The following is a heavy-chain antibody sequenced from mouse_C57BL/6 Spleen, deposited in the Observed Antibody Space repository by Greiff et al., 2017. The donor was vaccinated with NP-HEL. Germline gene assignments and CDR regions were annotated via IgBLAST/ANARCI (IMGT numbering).Heavy chain of an antibody. CDR3: TRSRITTVVFDY. V-gene: IGHV1-5*01. CDR1: GYTFTSYW. CDR2: IYPGNSDT. Sequence: EVQLQQSGTVLARPGASVKMSCKTSGYTFTSYWMHWVKQRPGQGLEWIGAIYPGNSDTSYNQQFKGKAKLTAVTSASTAYMELSSLTNEDSAVYYCTRSRITTVVFDYWGQGTTLTVSP. D-gene: IGHD1-1*01. J-gene: IGHJ2*01.